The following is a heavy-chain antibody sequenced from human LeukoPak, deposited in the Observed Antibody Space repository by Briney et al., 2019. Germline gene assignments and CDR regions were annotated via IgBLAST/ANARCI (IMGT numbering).Heavy chain of an antibody. V-gene: IGHV4-59*11. CDR1: GFTFTTHA. J-gene: IGHJ6*03. CDR2: IYHSGST. Sequence: GSLRLSCAGSGFTFTTHAMGWVRQAPGKGLEGIGYIYHSGSTNYNPSLKSRVTISVDTSKNQFSLKLSSVTAADTAVYYCARASVTYYYYYYMDVWGKGTTVTVSS. D-gene: IGHD4-11*01. CDR3: ARASVTYYYYYYMDV.